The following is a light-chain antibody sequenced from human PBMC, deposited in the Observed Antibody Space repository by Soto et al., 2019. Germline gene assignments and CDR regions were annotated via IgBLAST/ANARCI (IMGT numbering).Light chain of an antibody. Sequence: DIQMTQSPSSLSASVGDRVTITCRASQSISSYLNWYPQKPGKPPKLLIYAASSLQSGVPSRFSGSGSGTDFTLTISSLQPEDFATYYCQQSYSTPYTFGQGTKLEIK. J-gene: IGKJ2*01. CDR1: QSISSY. CDR2: AAS. CDR3: QQSYSTPYT. V-gene: IGKV1-39*01.